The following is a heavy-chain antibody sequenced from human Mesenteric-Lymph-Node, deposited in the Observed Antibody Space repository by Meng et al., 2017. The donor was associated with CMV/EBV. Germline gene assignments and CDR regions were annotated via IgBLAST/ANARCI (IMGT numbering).Heavy chain of an antibody. D-gene: IGHD3-3*01. CDR2: ISKTGSYI. CDR1: GFTFSSYS. V-gene: IGHV3-21*04. Sequence: GESLKISCAASGFTFSSYSMNWVRQAPGKGLEWVSSISKTGSYIYYADSLKGRFTISRDNAKNTLYLQMNSLRDEDTAVYYCARRANYDSRAFDIWGQGTMVTVSS. CDR3: ARRANYDSRAFDI. J-gene: IGHJ3*02.